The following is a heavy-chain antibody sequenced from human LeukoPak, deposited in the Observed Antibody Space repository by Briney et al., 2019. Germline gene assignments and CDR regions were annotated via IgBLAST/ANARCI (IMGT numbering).Heavy chain of an antibody. CDR2: INQDGSDK. J-gene: IGHJ3*02. CDR1: GFTFSSVA. V-gene: IGHV3-7*05. Sequence: GGSLILSCAASGFTFSSVAMNWVRQAPGKGLEWVANINQDGSDKYYVDSVKGRFTISRDNAKNSLYLQTNSLRAEDAAVYYCAKVQYNGFDIWGQGTMVTVSS. CDR3: AKVQYNGFDI. D-gene: IGHD6-6*01.